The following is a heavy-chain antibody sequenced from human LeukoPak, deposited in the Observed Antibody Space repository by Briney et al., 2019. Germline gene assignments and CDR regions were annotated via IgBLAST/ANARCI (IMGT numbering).Heavy chain of an antibody. Sequence: PSETLSLTCAVFGGSLSGYYWSWGRQPPGKGLEWIGESHPSGSTYFNPSLGSRVTISLDTSKNQVSLNLSAVTAADTAVYYCGRGTDAYKLGNIWGQGTLVTVSS. V-gene: IGHV4-34*01. D-gene: IGHD5-24*01. CDR3: GRGTDAYKLGNI. CDR1: GGSLSGYY. J-gene: IGHJ4*02. CDR2: SHPSGST.